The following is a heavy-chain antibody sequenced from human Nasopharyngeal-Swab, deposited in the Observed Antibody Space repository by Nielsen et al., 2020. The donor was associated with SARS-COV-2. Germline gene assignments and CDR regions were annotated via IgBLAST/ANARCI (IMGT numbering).Heavy chain of an antibody. V-gene: IGHV3-15*01. CDR3: TLDIVVVPATQTDY. CDR2: IKSKTDGGTT. CDR1: GFTFSNAW. J-gene: IGHJ4*02. Sequence: GESLTLSWAASGFTFSNAWMSWVRQAPGKGLEWVGRIKSKTDGGTTDYAAPVKGRFTISRDDSKNTLYLQMNSLKTEDTAVYYCTLDIVVVPATQTDYWGQGTLVTVSS. D-gene: IGHD2-2*03.